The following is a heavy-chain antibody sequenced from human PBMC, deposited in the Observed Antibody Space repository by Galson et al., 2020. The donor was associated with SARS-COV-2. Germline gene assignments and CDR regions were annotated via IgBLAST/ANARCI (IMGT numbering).Heavy chain of an antibody. CDR3: ARDPSDWTFFDY. D-gene: IGHD1-1*01. J-gene: IGHJ4*02. CDR2: TYYKSKWNN. V-gene: IGHV6-1*01. Sequence: SQTLSLTCAISGANVSSYRADWNWIRQSPSKSLEWLGRTYYKSKWNNDYAVSMRGRLIINPDTSENQFSLQLDSVTPEDTAVYYCARDPSDWTFFDYWGQGTLVTVSS. CDR1: GANVSSYRAD.